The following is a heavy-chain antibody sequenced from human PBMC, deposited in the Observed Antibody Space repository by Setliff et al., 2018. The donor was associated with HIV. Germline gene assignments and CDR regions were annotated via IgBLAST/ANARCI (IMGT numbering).Heavy chain of an antibody. CDR3: ARGGIGDYYYYYRDV. Sequence: PSETLSLTCAVSGGSISSSNWWNWFRQPPGKGLEWSGEIYHTGSTNYNPSLKSRLTISVDKSNNQFPLKLSSVTAADTAVYYCARGGIGDYYYYYRDVWGKGTTVTVSS. CDR2: IYHTGST. D-gene: IGHD3-10*01. CDR1: GGSISSSNW. V-gene: IGHV4-4*02. J-gene: IGHJ6*03.